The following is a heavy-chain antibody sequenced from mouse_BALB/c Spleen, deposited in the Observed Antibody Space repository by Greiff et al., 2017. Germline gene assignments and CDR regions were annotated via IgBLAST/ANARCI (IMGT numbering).Heavy chain of an antibody. CDR2: ISSGGSYT. J-gene: IGHJ3*01. CDR3: ARDRTLAY. Sequence: VQLKQSGGDLVKPGGSLKLSCAASGFTFSSYAMSWVRQSPEKRLEWVAEISSGGSYTYYPDTVTGRFTISRDNAKNTLYLEMSSLRSEDTAMYYCARDRTLAYWGQGTLVTVSA. CDR1: GFTFSSYA. V-gene: IGHV5-9-4*01.